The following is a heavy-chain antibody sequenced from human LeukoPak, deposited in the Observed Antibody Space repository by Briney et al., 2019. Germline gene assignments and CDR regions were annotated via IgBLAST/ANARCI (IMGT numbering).Heavy chain of an antibody. J-gene: IGHJ3*02. CDR3: AREFGRRQLGDAFDI. CDR2: IYYRGST. V-gene: IGHV4-59*01. D-gene: IGHD6-13*01. Sequence: SETLSLTCSLSGGSISMYYWRWIRQPPGRGGEWVWYIYYRGSTNYKPSLKSRVTISVDTSKNPLSLKLSCVSAADTAVYYCAREFGRRQLGDAFDISGQGTMVTVSS. CDR1: GGSISMYY.